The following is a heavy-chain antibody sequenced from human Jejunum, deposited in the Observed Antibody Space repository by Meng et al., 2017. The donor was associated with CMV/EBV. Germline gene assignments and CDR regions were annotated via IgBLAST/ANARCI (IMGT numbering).Heavy chain of an antibody. CDR2: VFYSENT. V-gene: IGHV4-39*07. J-gene: IGHJ5*02. CDR1: ISSPTFY. Sequence: ISSPTFYWAWIRQPPDEGLEWIGSVFYSENTNYNPSLKGQVTISLDTSKNQFSLNMSPVTAADTAVYYCAKRGQSGSLNWFDTWGQGTLVTVSS. D-gene: IGHD1-26*01. CDR3: AKRGQSGSLNWFDT.